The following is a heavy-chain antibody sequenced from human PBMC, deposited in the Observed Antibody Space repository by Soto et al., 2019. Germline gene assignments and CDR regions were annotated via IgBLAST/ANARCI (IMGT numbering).Heavy chain of an antibody. CDR1: GYTFTSYD. J-gene: IGHJ4*02. CDR2: MNPNSGNT. D-gene: IGHD3-22*01. V-gene: IGHV1-8*01. CDR3: ARDWVDSSGYYPYYFDY. Sequence: QVQLVQSGAEVKKPGASVRVSCKASGYTFTSYDINWVRQATGQGLEWMGWMNPNSGNTGYAQKFQGRVTMTRNTSISTAYMELSSLRSEDTAVYYCARDWVDSSGYYPYYFDYWGQGTLVTVSS.